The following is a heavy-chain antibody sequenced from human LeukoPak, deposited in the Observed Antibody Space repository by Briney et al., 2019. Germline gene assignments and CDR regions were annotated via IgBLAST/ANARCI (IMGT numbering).Heavy chain of an antibody. CDR3: ARDGDFWSGYHDAFDI. J-gene: IGHJ3*02. D-gene: IGHD3-3*01. CDR1: GYTFTSYY. V-gene: IGHV1-46*01. Sequence: ASVKVSCKASGYTFTSYYMHWVRQAPGQGLEWMGIINPSGGSTSYAQKFQGRVTMTRDMSTSTVYMELSSLRSEDTAVYYCARDGDFWSGYHDAFDIWGQGTMVTVSS. CDR2: INPSGGST.